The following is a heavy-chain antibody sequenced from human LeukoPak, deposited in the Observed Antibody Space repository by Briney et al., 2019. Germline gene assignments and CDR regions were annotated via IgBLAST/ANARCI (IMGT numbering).Heavy chain of an antibody. D-gene: IGHD2-15*01. CDR3: AREPPFCSGGYCARLDY. V-gene: IGHV3-21*01. J-gene: IGHJ4*02. Sequence: GESLKISCAASGFTFSDYSMNWVRQAPGKGLEWVSSISSSSSYIYYADSVKGRFTISRDNAKNSLYLQMNSLRAEDTAVYYCAREPPFCSGGYCARLDYWGQGTLVTVSS. CDR2: ISSSSSYI. CDR1: GFTFSDYS.